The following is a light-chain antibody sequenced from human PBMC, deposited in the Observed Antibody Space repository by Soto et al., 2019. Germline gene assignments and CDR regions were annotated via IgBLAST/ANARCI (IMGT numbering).Light chain of an antibody. V-gene: IGKV1-9*01. CDR1: QGISSD. J-gene: IGKJ4*01. CDR2: AAS. CDR3: QQLNSYPLT. Sequence: DIQLTQSPSFLSASVGDRVTITCRASQGISSDLAWYQQKPGKAPKLLIYAASTLQSGGPSRFSGSGSGTAFTLTIRSLQPEDFATYYCQQLNSYPLTFGGGTKVEIK.